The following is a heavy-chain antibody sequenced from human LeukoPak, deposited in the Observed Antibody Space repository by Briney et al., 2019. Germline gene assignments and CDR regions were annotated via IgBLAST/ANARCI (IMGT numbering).Heavy chain of an antibody. D-gene: IGHD3-9*01. J-gene: IGHJ4*02. CDR2: IYYSGST. CDR3: ARATVLTGYASPGEVDY. V-gene: IGHV4-30-4*08. CDR1: GGSISSGDYY. Sequence: PSETLSLTCTVSGGSISSGDYYWSWIRQPPGKGLEWIGYIYYSGSTYYNPSLKSRVTISADTSKNQFSLKLSSVTAADTAVYYCARATVLTGYASPGEVDYWGQGTLVTVSS.